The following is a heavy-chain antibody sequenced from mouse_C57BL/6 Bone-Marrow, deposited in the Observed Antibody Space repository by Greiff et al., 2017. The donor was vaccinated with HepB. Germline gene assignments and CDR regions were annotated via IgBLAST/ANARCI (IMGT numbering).Heavy chain of an antibody. Sequence: EVQGVESGGGLVQPGGSLSLSCAASGFTFTDYYMSWVRQPPGKALEWLGFIRNKANGYTTAYSASVKGRFTISRDNSQSILYLQMNALRAEDSATYYCARSYYYGSSYGDMDYWGQGTTVTVSS. CDR2: IRNKANGYTT. CDR1: GFTFTDYY. D-gene: IGHD1-1*01. V-gene: IGHV7-3*01. J-gene: IGHJ4*01. CDR3: ARSYYYGSSYGDMDY.